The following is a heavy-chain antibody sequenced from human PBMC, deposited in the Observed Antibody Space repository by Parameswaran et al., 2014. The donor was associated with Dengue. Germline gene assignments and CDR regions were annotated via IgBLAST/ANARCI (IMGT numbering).Heavy chain of an antibody. CDR2: INAGNGNT. J-gene: IGHJ6*02. V-gene: IGHV1-3*01. CDR3: ARSTPGIAVADYYYGMDV. Sequence: WVRQAPGQRLEWMGWINAGNGNTKYSQKFQGRVTITRDTSASTAYMELSSLRSEDTAVYYCARSTPGIAVADYYYGMDVWGQGTTVTVSS. D-gene: IGHD6-19*01.